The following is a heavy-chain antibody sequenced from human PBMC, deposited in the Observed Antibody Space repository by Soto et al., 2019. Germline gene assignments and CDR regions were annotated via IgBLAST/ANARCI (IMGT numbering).Heavy chain of an antibody. CDR1: GFTFSTYA. V-gene: IGHV3-23*01. CDR2: ISSSGGNT. CDR3: ARPMIVVVIFLFYH. Sequence: EVQLLESGGGLVQPGGSLRLSCVVSGFTFSTYAMSWVRQAPGKGLEWVSTISSSGGNTYYADSVKGRFTISRDNSKNTLYLQMNSLRAGDTAVYYCARPMIVVVIFLFYHWGQGTLVTVSS. D-gene: IGHD3-22*01. J-gene: IGHJ1*01.